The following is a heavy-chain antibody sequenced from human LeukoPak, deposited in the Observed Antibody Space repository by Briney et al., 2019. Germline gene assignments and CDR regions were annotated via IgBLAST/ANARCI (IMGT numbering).Heavy chain of an antibody. CDR2: IDPSDSYT. Sequence: GESLRISCKGSGYSFTSYWISWVRQMPGKGLKWMGRIDPSDSYTNYSPSFQGHVTISADKSISTAYLQWSSLKASDTAMYYCARLTVVVPAAHYYYYGMDVWGKGTTVTVSS. V-gene: IGHV5-10-1*01. J-gene: IGHJ6*04. D-gene: IGHD2-2*01. CDR1: GYSFTSYW. CDR3: ARLTVVVPAAHYYYYGMDV.